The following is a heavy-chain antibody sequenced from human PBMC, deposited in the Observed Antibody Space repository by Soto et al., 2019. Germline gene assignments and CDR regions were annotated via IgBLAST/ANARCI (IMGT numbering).Heavy chain of an antibody. D-gene: IGHD2-15*01. CDR3: ARDRSCSGGSCYSGPSGFDY. V-gene: IGHV3-30-3*01. J-gene: IGHJ4*02. CDR2: ISYDGSNK. Sequence: QVQLVESGGGVVQPGRSLRLSCAASGFTFSSYAMHWVRQAPGKGLERVAVISYDGSNKYYADSVKGRFTISRDNSKNPLYLQMNGLRAEDTAVYYCARDRSCSGGSCYSGPSGFDYWGQGTLVTVSS. CDR1: GFTFSSYA.